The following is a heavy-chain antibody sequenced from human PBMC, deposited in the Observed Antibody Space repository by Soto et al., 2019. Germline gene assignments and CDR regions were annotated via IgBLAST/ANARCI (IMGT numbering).Heavy chain of an antibody. CDR3: AKDNRWLVPTYFDY. V-gene: IGHV3-23*01. CDR2: ISGNGGRT. D-gene: IGHD6-19*01. Sequence: EVQLLESGGGLVQPGGSLRLSCAASGFTFSSYAMNWVRQAPGKGLEWVSVISGNGGRTDYADSVKGRFTISRDNFKNMLYLQMNSLRVEDTAVYYCAKDNRWLVPTYFDYWGQGTLVTVSS. J-gene: IGHJ4*02. CDR1: GFTFSSYA.